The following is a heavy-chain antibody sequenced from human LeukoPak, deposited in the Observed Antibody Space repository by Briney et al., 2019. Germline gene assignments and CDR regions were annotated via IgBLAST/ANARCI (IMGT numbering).Heavy chain of an antibody. V-gene: IGHV3-23*01. J-gene: IGHJ5*02. Sequence: GGSLRLSCAASGFTFSSYARSWVRQAPGKGLEWVSAISGSGGSTYYADSVKGRFTISRDNSKNTLYLQMNSLRAEDTAVYYCAKGPLVVALYNWFDPWGQGTLVTVSS. CDR2: ISGSGGST. CDR3: AKGPLVVALYNWFDP. CDR1: GFTFSSYA. D-gene: IGHD2-15*01.